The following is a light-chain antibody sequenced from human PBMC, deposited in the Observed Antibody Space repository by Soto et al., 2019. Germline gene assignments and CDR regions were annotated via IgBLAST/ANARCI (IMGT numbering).Light chain of an antibody. CDR3: QQYSTHST. V-gene: IGKV1-5*01. CDR1: QSISTW. CDR2: DVS. J-gene: IGKJ2*01. Sequence: DIQMTQSPSTLSASVGDRVTITCRASQSISTWLAWYQQKPGKAPKLLIYDVSNLQSGVPSRFSGSGSGTEFTINIGSLQPDDSAIYHCQQYSTHSTFGQGTKVDIK.